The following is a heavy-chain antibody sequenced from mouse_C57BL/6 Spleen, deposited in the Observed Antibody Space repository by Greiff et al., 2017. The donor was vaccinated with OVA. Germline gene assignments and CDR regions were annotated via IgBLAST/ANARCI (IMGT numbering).Heavy chain of an antibody. CDR3: ASRYGNLYYAMDY. D-gene: IGHD2-1*01. V-gene: IGHV14-2*01. J-gene: IGHJ4*01. CDR1: GFNIKDYY. CDR2: IDPEDGET. Sequence: EVKLVESGAELVKPGASVKLSCTASGFNIKDYYMHWVKQRTEQGLEWIGRIDPEDGETKYAPKFRGKATITADTTSNTAYLQLSSLTSEDTAVYYCASRYGNLYYAMDYWGQGTSVTVSS.